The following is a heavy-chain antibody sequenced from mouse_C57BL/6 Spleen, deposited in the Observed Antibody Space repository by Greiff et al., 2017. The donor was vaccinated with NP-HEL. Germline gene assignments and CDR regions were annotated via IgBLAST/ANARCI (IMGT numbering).Heavy chain of an antibody. D-gene: IGHD1-1*01. J-gene: IGHJ4*01. CDR2: LNPNNGGT. CDR3: ARDLDYGDAMDY. V-gene: IGHV1-22*01. CDR1: GYTFTDYN. Sequence: EVQLQQSGPELVKPGASVKMSCKASGYTFTDYNMHWVKQSHGKSLEWIGYLNPNNGGTSYNEKFKGKATLTVNKSYSTAYMELRSLTSEDSAVYYCARDLDYGDAMDYWGQGTSVTVSS.